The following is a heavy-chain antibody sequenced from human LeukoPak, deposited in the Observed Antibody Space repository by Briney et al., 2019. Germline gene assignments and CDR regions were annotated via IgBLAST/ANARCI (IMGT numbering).Heavy chain of an antibody. D-gene: IGHD6-6*01. CDR1: GFTFSSYA. V-gene: IGHV3-30*04. CDR3: ARAFGAARIRYYYYYMDV. J-gene: IGHJ6*03. Sequence: PGGSLRLSCAASGFTFSSYAMHWVRQAPGKGLEWVAVISYDGSNKYYADSVKGRFTISRDNSKNTLYLQMNSLRAEDTAVYYCARAFGAARIRYYYYYMDVWGKGTTVTVSS. CDR2: ISYDGSNK.